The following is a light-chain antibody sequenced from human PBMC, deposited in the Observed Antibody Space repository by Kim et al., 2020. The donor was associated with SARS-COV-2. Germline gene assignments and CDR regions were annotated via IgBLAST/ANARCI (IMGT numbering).Light chain of an antibody. V-gene: IGLV3-19*01. CDR1: SLRTYY. J-gene: IGLJ1*01. CDR2: GKN. Sequence: SSELTQDPAVSVAVGQTVKITCQGDSLRTYYASWYQQKPGQAPLLVIYGKNNRPSGIPDRFSGSSSGNTASLTITGAQAEDEADYYCNSRDSSGTHYVFGTGTKVTVL. CDR3: NSRDSSGTHYV.